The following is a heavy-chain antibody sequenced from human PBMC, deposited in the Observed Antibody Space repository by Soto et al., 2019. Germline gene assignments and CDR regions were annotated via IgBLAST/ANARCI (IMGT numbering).Heavy chain of an antibody. CDR1: GYTFTSYG. Sequence: ASVKVSCKASGYTFTSYGISWVRQAPGQGLEWMGWISAYNGNTNYAQKLQGRVTMTTDTSTSTAYMELRSLRSDDTAAYYCARGVSPYYDFWSGYYTPYMDVWGKGTTVTVSS. CDR3: ARGVSPYYDFWSGYYTPYMDV. CDR2: ISAYNGNT. V-gene: IGHV1-18*01. D-gene: IGHD3-3*01. J-gene: IGHJ6*03.